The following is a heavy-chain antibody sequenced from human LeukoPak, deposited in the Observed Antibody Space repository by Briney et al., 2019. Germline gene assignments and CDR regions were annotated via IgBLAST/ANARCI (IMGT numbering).Heavy chain of an antibody. J-gene: IGHJ4*02. CDR3: ARDYTNDY. CDR2: ISSRSTTI. Sequence: PGGSLRLSCAASGFTFSGSSMHWVRQAPGKGLEWVSYISSRSTTIYYADSVKGRFTVSRDNAKNSLYLQMNSLRDEDTAMYYCARDYTNDYWGQGTLVTVSS. CDR1: GFTFSGSS. V-gene: IGHV3-48*02. D-gene: IGHD4-11*01.